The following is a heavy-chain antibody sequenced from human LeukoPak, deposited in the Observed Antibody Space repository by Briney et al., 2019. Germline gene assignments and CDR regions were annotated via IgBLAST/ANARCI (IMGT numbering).Heavy chain of an antibody. Sequence: GGSLRLSCAASGFTFSSYGMHWVRQAPGKGLEWVAFIRYDGSNKYYADSVKGRFTISRDNSKNTLYLQMNSLRAEDTAVYYCAKDYYDSSGYYYPLFFDYWGQGTLVTVSS. CDR1: GFTFSSYG. J-gene: IGHJ4*02. CDR2: IRYDGSNK. CDR3: AKDYYDSSGYYYPLFFDY. V-gene: IGHV3-30*02. D-gene: IGHD3-22*01.